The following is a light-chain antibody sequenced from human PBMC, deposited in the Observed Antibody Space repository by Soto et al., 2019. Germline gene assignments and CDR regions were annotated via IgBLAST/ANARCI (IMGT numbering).Light chain of an antibody. CDR3: SSYTSKSSLI. J-gene: IGLJ2*01. V-gene: IGLV2-14*01. CDR1: MRDVGAYNL. CDR2: EVR. Sequence: QSALTQPASVSGSPGQSITISCAGTMRDVGAYNLVSWYQQHPGRAPQLIIYEVRNRPSGISFRFSGSKSGNTASLTISGLQAEDEADYYCSSYTSKSSLIFGGGTKLTAL.